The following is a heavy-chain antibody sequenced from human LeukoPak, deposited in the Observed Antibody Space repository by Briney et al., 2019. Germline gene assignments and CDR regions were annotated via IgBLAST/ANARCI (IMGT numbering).Heavy chain of an antibody. CDR3: AKGLGIDYYYYMDV. CDR1: GLTFSGYW. CDR2: VNGDGTSI. D-gene: IGHD7-27*01. J-gene: IGHJ6*03. Sequence: GGSLRLSCAASGLTFSGYWMHWVRQVPGKGLVWVSRVNGDGTSISYADSVKGRFTISRDNAKNTLYLQMNSLRAEDTAVYYCAKGLGIDYYYYMDVWGKGTTVTVSS. V-gene: IGHV3-74*01.